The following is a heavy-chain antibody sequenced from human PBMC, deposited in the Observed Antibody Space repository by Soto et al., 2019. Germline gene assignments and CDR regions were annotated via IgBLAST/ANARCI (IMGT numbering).Heavy chain of an antibody. CDR2: ISGSGGST. V-gene: IGHV3-23*01. CDR1: GFTFSSYA. J-gene: IGHJ3*02. D-gene: IGHD3-10*01. CDR3: AKVPGGLLWFGELLDAFDI. Sequence: GGSLRLSCAASGFTFSSYAMSWVRQAPGKGLEWVSAISGSGGSTYYADSVKGRFTISRDNSKNTLYLQMNSLRAEDTAVYYCAKVPGGLLWFGELLDAFDIWGQGTMVTVSS.